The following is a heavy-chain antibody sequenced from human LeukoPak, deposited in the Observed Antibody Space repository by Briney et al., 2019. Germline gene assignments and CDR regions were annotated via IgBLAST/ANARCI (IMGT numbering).Heavy chain of an antibody. CDR2: VWYDGSNK. Sequence: GGSLRLSCAASGFSFSNFGFHWVRQAPGKGLECVAVVWYDGSNKYYGDSVKGRFSISKDNSKDTIHLQMDSLRGDDTAVYYCARDQWFGGSKTVLDYWGQGTLVTVSS. CDR1: GFSFSNFG. D-gene: IGHD5-24*01. CDR3: ARDQWFGGSKTVLDY. V-gene: IGHV3-33*01. J-gene: IGHJ4*02.